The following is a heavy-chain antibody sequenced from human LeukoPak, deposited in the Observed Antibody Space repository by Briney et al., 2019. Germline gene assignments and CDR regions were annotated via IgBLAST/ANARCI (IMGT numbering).Heavy chain of an antibody. V-gene: IGHV3-53*04. Sequence: GGSLRLSCAASGFTVSSNYMSWVRQAPGKGLEWVSVIYSGGSTYYADSVKGRFTISRHNSKNPLYLQMNSLRAEDTAVYYCARDSDWSGGSCYGMDVWGEGTTVTVSS. CDR3: ARDSDWSGGSCYGMDV. D-gene: IGHD2-15*01. CDR1: GFTVSSNY. J-gene: IGHJ6*04. CDR2: IYSGGST.